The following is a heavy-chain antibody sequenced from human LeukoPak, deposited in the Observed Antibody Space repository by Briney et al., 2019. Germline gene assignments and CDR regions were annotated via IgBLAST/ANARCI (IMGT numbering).Heavy chain of an antibody. V-gene: IGHV1-2*04. CDR1: GYTFTGYY. CDR3: ARPFGDSGGYGAFDI. J-gene: IGHJ3*02. Sequence: GASVKVSCKASGYTFTGYYMHWVRQAPGQGLEWMGWINPNSGGTNYAQKFQGWVTMTRDTSISTAYMELSRLRSDDTAVYYCARPFGDSGGYGAFDIWGQGTMVTVSS. CDR2: INPNSGGT. D-gene: IGHD3-22*01.